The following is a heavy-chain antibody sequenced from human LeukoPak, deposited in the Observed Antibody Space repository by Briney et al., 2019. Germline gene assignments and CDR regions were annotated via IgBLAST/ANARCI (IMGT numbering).Heavy chain of an antibody. J-gene: IGHJ4*02. Sequence: ASVKVSCKASGGTFSSYAISWVRQAPGQGLEWMGRIIPIFGIANYAQKFQGRVTITADKSTSTAYMELSSLRSEDTAVYYCASGLCGGDCYNFGYWGQGTLVTVSS. D-gene: IGHD2-21*02. V-gene: IGHV1-69*04. CDR2: IIPIFGIA. CDR1: GGTFSSYA. CDR3: ASGLCGGDCYNFGY.